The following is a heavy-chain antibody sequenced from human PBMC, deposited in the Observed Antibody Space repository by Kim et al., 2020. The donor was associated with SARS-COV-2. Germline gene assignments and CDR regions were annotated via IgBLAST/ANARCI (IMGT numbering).Heavy chain of an antibody. CDR3: ARDHCYGSGSYYNIYYYYGMDV. D-gene: IGHD3-10*01. CDR2: IWYDGSNK. CDR1: GFTFSSYG. Sequence: GGSLRLSCAASGFTFSSYGMHWVRQAPGKGLEWVAVIWYDGSNKYYADSVKGRFTISRDNSKNTLYLQMNSLRAEDTAVYYCARDHCYGSGSYYNIYYYYGMDVWGQGTTVTVSS. V-gene: IGHV3-33*01. J-gene: IGHJ6*02.